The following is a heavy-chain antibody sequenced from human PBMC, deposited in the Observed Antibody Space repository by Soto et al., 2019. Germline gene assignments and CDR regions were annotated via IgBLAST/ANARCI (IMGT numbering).Heavy chain of an antibody. CDR1: GFTFSSYA. CDR3: AKHGGNFQINNWFDP. V-gene: IGHV3-23*01. Sequence: GGSLRLSCAASGFTFSSYAMSWVRQAPGKGLEWVSAISGSGGSTYYADSVKGRFTISRDNSKNTLYLQMNSLRAEDTAVYYCAKHGGNFQINNWFDPWGQGTLVTVSS. J-gene: IGHJ5*02. CDR2: ISGSGGST. D-gene: IGHD2-21*02.